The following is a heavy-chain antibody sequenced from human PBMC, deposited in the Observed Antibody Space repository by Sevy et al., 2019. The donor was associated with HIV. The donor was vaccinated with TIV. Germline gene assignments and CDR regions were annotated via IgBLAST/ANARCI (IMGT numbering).Heavy chain of an antibody. J-gene: IGHJ3*02. D-gene: IGHD6-13*01. V-gene: IGHV3-11*01. Sequence: GGSLRLSCAASGFSFSDYYMTWIRQAPGKGLEWVSYISGSTNAIFYADSVKGRFISPRNNTKKSLYLRMNTLRAEDTVVYYCARVGLAASGGGFGAFDMWGQGTMVTVSS. CDR3: ARVGLAASGGGFGAFDM. CDR2: ISGSTNAI. CDR1: GFSFSDYY.